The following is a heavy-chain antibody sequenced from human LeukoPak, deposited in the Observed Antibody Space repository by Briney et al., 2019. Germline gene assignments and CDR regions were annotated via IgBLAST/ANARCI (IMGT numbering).Heavy chain of an antibody. D-gene: IGHD2-2*02. V-gene: IGHV3-23*01. CDR3: AITRAGGGVPAAIGNTEYFQH. CDR1: GFTFSSYA. CDR2: ISGSGGST. Sequence: PGGSLRLSCAASGFTFSSYAMSWVRQAPGKGLEWVSAISGSGGSTYYADSVKGRFTISRDNSKNTLYLQMNSLRAEDTAVYYCAITRAGGGVPAAIGNTEYFQHWGQGTLVTVSS. J-gene: IGHJ1*01.